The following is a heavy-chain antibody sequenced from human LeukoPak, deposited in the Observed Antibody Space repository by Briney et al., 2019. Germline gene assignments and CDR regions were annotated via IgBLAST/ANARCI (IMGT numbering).Heavy chain of an antibody. D-gene: IGHD6-19*01. CDR2: IIPIFGTA. CDR3: ARGGPTVAGTDY. CDR1: GGTFSSYA. J-gene: IGHJ4*02. Sequence: SVKVSCKASGGTFSSYAISWVRQAPGQGLEWMGGIIPIFGTANYAQKFQGRVTITADKSTSTAYMELSSLRSEDTAVYYCARGGPTVAGTDYWGQGTLVTVSS. V-gene: IGHV1-69*06.